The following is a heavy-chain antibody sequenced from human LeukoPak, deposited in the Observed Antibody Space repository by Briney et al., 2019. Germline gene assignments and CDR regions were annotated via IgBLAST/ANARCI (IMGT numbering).Heavy chain of an antibody. V-gene: IGHV4-39*01. Sequence: SETLSLTCTVSGGSISSSSYYWGWIRQPPGKGLEWIGSIYYSGSTYYNPSLKSRVTISVDTSKNQFSLKLSSVTAADTAVYYCARQHVLVGGLCYWGQGTLGPLSS. CDR1: GGSISSSSYY. J-gene: IGHJ4*01. D-gene: IGHD2-15*01. CDR3: ARQHVLVGGLCY. CDR2: IYYSGST.